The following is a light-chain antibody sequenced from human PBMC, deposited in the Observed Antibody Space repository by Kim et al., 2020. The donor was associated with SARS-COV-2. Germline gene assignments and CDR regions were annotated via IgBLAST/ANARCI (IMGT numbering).Light chain of an antibody. CDR1: SSDIGAYNS. Sequence: QSALTQPASVSGSPGQSITISCTGTSSDIGAYNSVSWYRQLPGKAPKLTIYDVTKRPSGVSDRFSGSKSGYTASLTISGLQAEDEADYYCSSYTIANTVVFGGGTQLTVL. CDR3: SSYTIANTVV. CDR2: DVT. J-gene: IGLJ2*01. V-gene: IGLV2-14*01.